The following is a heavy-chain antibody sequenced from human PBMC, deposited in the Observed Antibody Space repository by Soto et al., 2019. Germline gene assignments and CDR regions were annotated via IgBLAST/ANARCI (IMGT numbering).Heavy chain of an antibody. CDR2: IYDSGNP. J-gene: IGHJ4*02. D-gene: IGHD6-13*01. Sequence: QLQLQESGSGLVKPSQTLSLTCAVSGGSISGTTYSWSWIRQPPGKGLEWIGYIYDSGNPYYNPSLKSQSCISVDRSKNQFSLKLSSVTAADTGVYYCARGQGAAAGHSNFDYWGQGALVTVSS. CDR1: GGSISGTTYS. CDR3: ARGQGAAAGHSNFDY. V-gene: IGHV4-30-2*01.